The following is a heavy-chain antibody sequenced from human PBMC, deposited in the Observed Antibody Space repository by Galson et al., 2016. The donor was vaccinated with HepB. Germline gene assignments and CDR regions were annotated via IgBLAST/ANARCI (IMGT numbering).Heavy chain of an antibody. CDR1: GYTFTNYP. J-gene: IGHJ6*02. CDR3: ARERSAMDV. V-gene: IGHV1-18*01. CDR2: ISAYNGNT. D-gene: IGHD4-17*01. Sequence: SVKVSCKASGYTFTNYPIGWVRQAPGQGLEWMGWISAYNGNTNYAQKLKGRFTMTADTSTSTAYMELSSLRSDDTAVYYCARERSAMDVWGQGTTVTVSS.